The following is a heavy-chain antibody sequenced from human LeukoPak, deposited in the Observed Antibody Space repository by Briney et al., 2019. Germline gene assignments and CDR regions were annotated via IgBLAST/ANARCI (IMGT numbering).Heavy chain of an antibody. CDR2: IGPSGTPI. V-gene: IGHV3-48*03. Sequence: PGGSLRLSCAASGFTFSHFEMNWVRQAPGKGLEWVSYIGPSGTPIYDADSVKGRFTVSRDNAKNLLYLQMNSLRADDTGAYYCARGQTTPNKNQLGYWGQGTLVTVSS. CDR3: ARGQTTPNKNQLGY. D-gene: IGHD2-15*01. J-gene: IGHJ4*02. CDR1: GFTFSHFE.